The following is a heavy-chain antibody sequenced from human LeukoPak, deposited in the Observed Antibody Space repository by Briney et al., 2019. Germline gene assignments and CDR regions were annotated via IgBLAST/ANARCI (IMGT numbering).Heavy chain of an antibody. V-gene: IGHV4-34*01. J-gene: IGHJ5*02. CDR1: GGSFSGYY. Sequence: PSETLSLTCAVYGGSFSGYYWSWIRQPPGKGLEWIGEINHSGSTNYNPSLKSRVTISVDTSKNQFSLKLSSVTAADTAVYYCARRGYGSGTWFDPWGQGTLVTVSS. CDR2: INHSGST. CDR3: ARRGYGSGTWFDP. D-gene: IGHD3-10*01.